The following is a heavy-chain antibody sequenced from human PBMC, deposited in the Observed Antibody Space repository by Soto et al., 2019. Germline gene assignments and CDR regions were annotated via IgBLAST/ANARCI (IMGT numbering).Heavy chain of an antibody. V-gene: IGHV1-2*02. CDR1: GLSFNVHY. CDR2: INPNSGGT. J-gene: IGHJ4*02. D-gene: IGHD1-26*01. Sequence: GASVEFSCEACGLSFNVHYIHWVRQAPGQGLEWMGWINPNSGGTSYAQKFQGRVTMTRDTSITTAYMELSRLSSDDTAVYYCAKSGSFCRPSLGYFDYWGQGTPVPVSS. CDR3: AKSGSFCRPSLGYFDY.